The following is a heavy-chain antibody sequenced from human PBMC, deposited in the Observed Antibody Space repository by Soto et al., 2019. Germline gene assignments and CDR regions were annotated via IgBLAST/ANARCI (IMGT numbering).Heavy chain of an antibody. CDR2: INPNSGGT. CDR3: ARGADTVVVPAATLHYYYYGMDV. D-gene: IGHD2-2*01. V-gene: IGHV1-2*04. Sequence: ASVKVSCKASGYTFTGYYMHWVRQAPGQGLEWMGWINPNSGGTNYAQKFQGWVTMTRDTSISTAYMELSRLRSDDTAVYYCARGADTVVVPAATLHYYYYGMDVWGQGTTVTVSS. J-gene: IGHJ6*02. CDR1: GYTFTGYY.